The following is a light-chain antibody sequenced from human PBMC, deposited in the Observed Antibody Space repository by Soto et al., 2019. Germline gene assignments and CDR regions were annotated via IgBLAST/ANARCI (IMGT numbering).Light chain of an antibody. V-gene: IGKV1-39*01. Sequence: DIQMTQSPSSLSASVGDRVTITCRASQTIINYLNWYQQKPGKAHKLLIYAASSLQSGVPSRFSGSVSGTDFTLTIRRLQAEQFATYCCQQSFSTLSFGPGTKVEIK. J-gene: IGKJ1*01. CDR1: QTIINY. CDR3: QQSFSTLS. CDR2: AAS.